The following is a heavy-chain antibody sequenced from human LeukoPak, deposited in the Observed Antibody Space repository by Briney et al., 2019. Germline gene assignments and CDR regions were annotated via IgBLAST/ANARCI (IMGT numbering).Heavy chain of an antibody. CDR3: ASYYYDSSGYYIDY. J-gene: IGHJ4*02. CDR1: GGSFSGYY. CDR2: INHSGST. Sequence: SETLSLTCAVYGGSFSGYYWSWIRQSPGKGLEWIGEINHSGSTNYNPSLKSRVTISVDTSKNQFSLKLSSVTAADTAVYCCASYYYDSSGYYIDYWGQGTLVTVSS. V-gene: IGHV4-34*01. D-gene: IGHD3-22*01.